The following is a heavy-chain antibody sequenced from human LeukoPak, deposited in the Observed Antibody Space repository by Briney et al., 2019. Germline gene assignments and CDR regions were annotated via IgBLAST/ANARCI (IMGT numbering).Heavy chain of an antibody. D-gene: IGHD3-3*01. CDR3: ARDVLRFLEWFPAPEYNWFDP. Sequence: PSETLSLTCTVSGGSISSSSYYWSWIRQPPGKGLEWIGEINHSGSTNYNPSLKSRVAISVDTSKNQFSLKLSSVTAADTAVYYCARDVLRFLEWFPAPEYNWFDPWGQGTLVAVSS. CDR2: INHSGST. V-gene: IGHV4-39*07. CDR1: GGSISSSSYY. J-gene: IGHJ5*02.